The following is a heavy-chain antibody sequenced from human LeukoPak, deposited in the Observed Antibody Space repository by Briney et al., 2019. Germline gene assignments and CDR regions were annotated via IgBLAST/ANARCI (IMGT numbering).Heavy chain of an antibody. CDR2: IYYSGST. CDR1: GGSISSYY. D-gene: IGHD5-24*01. V-gene: IGHV4-59*01. J-gene: IGHJ2*01. Sequence: SETLSLTCTVSGGSISSYYWSWIWQPPGKGLEWIGYIYYSGSTNYNPSLKSRVTISVDTSKNQFSLKLSSVTAADTAVYYCARLHPLYWYFDLWGRGTLVTVSS. CDR3: ARLHPLYWYFDL.